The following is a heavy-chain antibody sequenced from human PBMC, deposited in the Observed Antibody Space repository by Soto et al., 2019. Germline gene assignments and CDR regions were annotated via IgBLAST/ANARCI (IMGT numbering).Heavy chain of an antibody. V-gene: IGHV1-46*01. J-gene: IGHJ5*02. CDR2: INPSGDRT. CDR1: GFSFSDYF. CDR3: VRDNSQRYGTPAASSWFHP. Sequence: ASVKVSCKASGFSFSDYFMHWVRQAPGQGLEWMGIINPSGDRTDYAQKFQGRVTITRDTSTSTVYMDLSSLRYEDTAVYYCVRDNSQRYGTPAASSWFHPGDQGTPVTASS. D-gene: IGHD2-15*01.